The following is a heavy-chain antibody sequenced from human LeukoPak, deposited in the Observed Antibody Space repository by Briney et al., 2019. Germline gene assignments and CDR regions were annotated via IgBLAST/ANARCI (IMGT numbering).Heavy chain of an antibody. J-gene: IGHJ4*02. D-gene: IGHD3-10*01. CDR2: INVEGTTT. Sequence: GGSLRLSCAGSGFTFTRFWMHWVRQAPGKGPVWVARINVEGTTTTYADSVEGRFTISRGENTLYLQMNRLRVDDTAVYYCTRGGEEPFDYWGQGTLVTVSP. CDR1: GFTFTRFW. CDR3: TRGGEEPFDY. V-gene: IGHV3-74*01.